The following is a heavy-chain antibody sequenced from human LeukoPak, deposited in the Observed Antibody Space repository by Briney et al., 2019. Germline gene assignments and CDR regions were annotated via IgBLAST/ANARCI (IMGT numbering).Heavy chain of an antibody. CDR3: ARDDYDSSTPYYFDY. CDR2: IHNSGSTI. CDR1: GFTFSTYE. Sequence: SGGSLRLSCAASGFTFSTYEMNWVRQAPGKGLEWVSYIHNSGSTIYYADSVKGRFTISRDNVKNSLYLQMNSLRAEDTAVYYCARDDYDSSTPYYFDYWGQGILVTVSS. V-gene: IGHV3-48*03. D-gene: IGHD3-22*01. J-gene: IGHJ4*02.